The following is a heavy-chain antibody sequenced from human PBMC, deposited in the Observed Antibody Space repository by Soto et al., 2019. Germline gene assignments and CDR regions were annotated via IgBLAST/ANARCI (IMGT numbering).Heavy chain of an antibody. D-gene: IGHD3-10*01. CDR2: ISYDGSNK. CDR1: GFTFSTYG. V-gene: IGHV3-30*18. Sequence: QVQLVESGGGVVQPGRSLRLSCAASGFTFSTYGIHWVRQAPGKGLEWVSVISYDGSNKYYADSVKGRFTISRDNSKNTLYLQINRLGVEDTAVYYCAKDLGGSGSLHYWGQGTLVTVSS. CDR3: AKDLGGSGSLHY. J-gene: IGHJ4*02.